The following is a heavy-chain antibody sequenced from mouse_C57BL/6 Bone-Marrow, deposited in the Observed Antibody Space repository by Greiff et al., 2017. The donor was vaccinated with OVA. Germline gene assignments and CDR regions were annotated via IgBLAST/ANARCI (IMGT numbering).Heavy chain of an antibody. Sequence: EVKLVESGGGLVQPGGSLKLSCAASGSTFSDYYMYWVRQTPEKRLEWVAYISNGGGSTYYPDTVKGRFTISRDNAKNTLYLQMSRLKSEDTAMYYCARQGGVDYWGQGTSVTVSS. CDR1: GSTFSDYY. CDR3: ARQGGVDY. J-gene: IGHJ4*01. V-gene: IGHV5-12*01. CDR2: ISNGGGST.